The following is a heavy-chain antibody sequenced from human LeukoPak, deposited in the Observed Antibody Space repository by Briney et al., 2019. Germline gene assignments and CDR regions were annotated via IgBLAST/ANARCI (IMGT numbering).Heavy chain of an antibody. CDR3: ARSSGTLYYFDY. V-gene: IGHV4-59*01. CDR2: IYYSGST. CDR1: GGSISSYY. D-gene: IGHD3-10*01. Sequence: SETLSLTCTVSGGSISSYYWSWIRQPPGKGLEWIGYIYYSGSTNYNPSLKSRVTISVDTSKNQFSLKLSSVTAADTAVYYCARSSGTLYYFDYWXQGTLVTVSS. J-gene: IGHJ4*02.